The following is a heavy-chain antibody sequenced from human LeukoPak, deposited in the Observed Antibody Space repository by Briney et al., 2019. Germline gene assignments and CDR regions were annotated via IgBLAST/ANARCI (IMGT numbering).Heavy chain of an antibody. CDR3: ARAYYGSGSGEKYFQH. J-gene: IGHJ1*01. CDR1: GFTFSSYG. CDR2: IRYDGSNK. D-gene: IGHD3-10*01. Sequence: GGSLRLSCAASGFTFSSYGMHWVRQAPGKGLEWVAFIRYDGSNKYYADFVKGRFTISRDNSKNTLYLQMNSLRAEDTAVYYCARAYYGSGSGEKYFQHWGQGTLVTVSS. V-gene: IGHV3-30*02.